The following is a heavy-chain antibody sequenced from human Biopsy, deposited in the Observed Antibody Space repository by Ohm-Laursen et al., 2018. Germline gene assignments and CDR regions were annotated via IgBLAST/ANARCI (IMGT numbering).Heavy chain of an antibody. V-gene: IGHV1-69*04. CDR3: ARDKTVLNYYFASDV. J-gene: IGHJ6*01. Sequence: SVKVSCKVPGGTFSNYGVKWVRQAPGQGLEWGGRIISMVGPPKYAQKFQGRATITVDKSTSTAYLDLSSLKSEDTAVYYCARDKTVLNYYFASDVWGQGTTVTVSS. CDR1: GGTFSNYG. D-gene: IGHD2/OR15-2a*01. CDR2: IISMVGPP.